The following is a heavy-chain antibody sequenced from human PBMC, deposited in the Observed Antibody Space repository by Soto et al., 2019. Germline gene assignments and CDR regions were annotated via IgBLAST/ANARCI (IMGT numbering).Heavy chain of an antibody. Sequence: SQTLSLTCAISGDSVSSNSAAWNWIRQSPSRGLEWLGRTYYRSKWYNDYAVSVKSRITINPDTSKNQFSLQLNSVTPEDTTVYYCARGEAAAVSNYYYGMDVWGQGTTVTVSS. D-gene: IGHD6-13*01. CDR3: ARGEAAAVSNYYYGMDV. V-gene: IGHV6-1*01. J-gene: IGHJ6*02. CDR1: GDSVSSNSAA. CDR2: TYYRSKWYN.